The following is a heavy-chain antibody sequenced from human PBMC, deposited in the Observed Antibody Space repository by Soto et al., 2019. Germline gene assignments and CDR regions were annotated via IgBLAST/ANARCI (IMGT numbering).Heavy chain of an antibody. D-gene: IGHD6-6*01. CDR2: INAGNGNT. V-gene: IGHV1-3*01. Sequence: ASVKVSCKASGYTFTSYAMHWVRQAPGQRLEWMGWINAGNGNTGYAQKFQGRVTMTRNTSISTAYMELSSLRSEDTAVYYCAREKGSSGFDPWGQGTLVTVSS. J-gene: IGHJ5*02. CDR1: GYTFTSYA. CDR3: AREKGSSGFDP.